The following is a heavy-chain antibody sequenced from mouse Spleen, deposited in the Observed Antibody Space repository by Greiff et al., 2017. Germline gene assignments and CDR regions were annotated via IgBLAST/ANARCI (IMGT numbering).Heavy chain of an antibody. Sequence: QVQLQQSGPGLVQPSQCLSITCTVSGFSLTSYGVHWVRQSPGKGLEWLGVIWSGGSTDYNAAFISRLSISKDNSKSQVFFKMNSLQADDTAIYYCARNTYYGRPFDYWGQGTTLTVSS. V-gene: IGHV2-2*01. D-gene: IGHD1-1*01. CDR2: IWSGGST. CDR3: ARNTYYGRPFDY. CDR1: GFSLTSYG. J-gene: IGHJ2*01.